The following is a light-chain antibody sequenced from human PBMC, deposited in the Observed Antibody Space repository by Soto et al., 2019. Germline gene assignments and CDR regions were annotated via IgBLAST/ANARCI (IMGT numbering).Light chain of an antibody. J-gene: IGKJ1*01. CDR3: QQYGSSPTWT. CDR2: DVS. CDR1: QRISNW. V-gene: IGKV1-5*01. Sequence: DIQMTQSPSTLSASVGHRVIITCRVSQRISNWLAWYQQKPGKAPKLLIYDVSSLESGVPSRFSGSGSGTDFTLTISRLEPEDSAVYYCQQYGSSPTWTFGQGTKVDI.